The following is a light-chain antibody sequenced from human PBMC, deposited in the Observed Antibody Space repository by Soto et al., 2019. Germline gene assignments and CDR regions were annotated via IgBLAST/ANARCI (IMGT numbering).Light chain of an antibody. V-gene: IGKV3-20*01. J-gene: IGKJ2*01. CDR1: QSVSSSY. CDR3: QQYGSSPGYT. CDR2: GAS. Sequence: EIVLTQSPGTLSLSPGERATLSCRASQSVSSSYLAWYQQKPGQAPRLLIYGASSMPTGIPDRFSGSGSGTDFTLTISRLEPEDFAVYYCQQYGSSPGYTFGQGTKLEIK.